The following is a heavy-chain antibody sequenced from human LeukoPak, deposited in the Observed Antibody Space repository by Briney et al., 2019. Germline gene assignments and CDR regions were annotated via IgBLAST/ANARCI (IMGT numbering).Heavy chain of an antibody. D-gene: IGHD5-18*01. CDR3: ARDLVDTVMSHLVLFDY. CDR2: SYYSGST. J-gene: IGHJ4*02. Sequence: SETLSLTCTVSGGSISSSSYYWGWIRQPPGKGLEWIGSSYYSGSTYDNPALKSRVTISVDTSKNQFSLKLSSVTAADTAVYYCARDLVDTVMSHLVLFDYWGQGTLVTVSS. CDR1: GGSISSSSYY. V-gene: IGHV4-39*07.